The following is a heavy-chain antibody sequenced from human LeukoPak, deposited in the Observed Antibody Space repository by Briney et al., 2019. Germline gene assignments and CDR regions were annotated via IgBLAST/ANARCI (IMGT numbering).Heavy chain of an antibody. Sequence: PSETLSLTCTVSGYSISSGFYWGWIRQPPGKGLEWIGSIYHSGSTYFNPSLKSRVTISVDTSNNQFSLKLSPVTAADAAVYYCAREVLATVTTFWFDLWGQGTLVTVSS. CDR2: IYHSGST. V-gene: IGHV4-38-2*02. CDR3: AREVLATVTTFWFDL. J-gene: IGHJ4*02. CDR1: GYSISSGFY. D-gene: IGHD4-17*01.